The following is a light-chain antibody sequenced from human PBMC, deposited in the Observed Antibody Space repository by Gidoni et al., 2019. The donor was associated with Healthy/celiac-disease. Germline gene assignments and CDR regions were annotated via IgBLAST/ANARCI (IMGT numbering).Light chain of an antibody. CDR2: DAS. V-gene: IGKV3-11*01. CDR3: QQRSNWPLCS. CDR1: QRVSSY. Sequence: EIVLTQSPAHLSLSPGERATLSCRASQRVSSYLAWYQQKPGQAPRLLIYDASTRATGIPARFIGSVSGTDFTLTISRLEPEDFAVYYCQQRSNWPLCSFGQGTKLEIK. J-gene: IGKJ2*04.